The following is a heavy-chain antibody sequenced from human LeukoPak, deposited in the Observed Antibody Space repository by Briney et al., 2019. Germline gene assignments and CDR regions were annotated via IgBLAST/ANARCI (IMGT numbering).Heavy chain of an antibody. D-gene: IGHD3-10*01. CDR1: GGSISSGGYY. Sequence: SETLSLTCTVSGGSISSGGYYWSWIRQHPGKGLEWIGYIYYSGSTYYNPSLKSRVTISVDTSKNQFSLKLSSVTAAGTAVYYCARQQGRYYYGSGRATGKFDYWGQGTLVTVSS. CDR2: IYYSGST. V-gene: IGHV4-31*03. CDR3: ARQQGRYYYGSGRATGKFDY. J-gene: IGHJ4*02.